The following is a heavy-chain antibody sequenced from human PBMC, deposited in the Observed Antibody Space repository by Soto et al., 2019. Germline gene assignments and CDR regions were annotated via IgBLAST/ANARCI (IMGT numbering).Heavy chain of an antibody. CDR3: ARVDIALVPGGTNYYYGMDV. Sequence: SETLSLTCTVSGGSISRGGYYWSWIRQHPGKGLEWIGYIYYSGNTYSNPSLKSRVTISVDTSKNQFSLKLNSVTAADTAVYYCARVDIALVPGGTNYYYGMDVWGQGTTVT. D-gene: IGHD2-2*03. V-gene: IGHV4-31*03. CDR2: IYYSGNT. J-gene: IGHJ6*02. CDR1: GGSISRGGYY.